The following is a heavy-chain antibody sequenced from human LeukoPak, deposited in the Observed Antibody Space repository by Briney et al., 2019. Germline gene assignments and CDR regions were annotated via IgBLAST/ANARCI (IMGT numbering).Heavy chain of an antibody. D-gene: IGHD1-26*01. CDR3: ARGFRIVGATIANLVPHRFYCFDY. CDR1: GGSFSGYY. CDR2: IDHSGST. V-gene: IGHV4-34*01. Sequence: SETLPLTCAVYGGSFSGYYWSWIRQPPGKGLEWIGEIDHSGSTNYNPSLKSRVTISVDTSKNQFSLKLSSVTAADTAVYYCARGFRIVGATIANLVPHRFYCFDYWGQGTLVTVSS. J-gene: IGHJ4*02.